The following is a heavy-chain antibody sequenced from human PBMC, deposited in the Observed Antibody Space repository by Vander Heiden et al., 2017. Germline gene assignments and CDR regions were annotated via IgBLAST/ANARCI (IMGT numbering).Heavy chain of an antibody. CDR1: GFSLSTSGVG. D-gene: IGHD3-9*01. CDR2: IYWNDDK. CDR3: AHSIDSDILTGRWVGGGWFDP. J-gene: IGHJ5*02. Sequence: QITLKESGPTLVKPTQTLTLTCTFSGFSLSTSGVGVGWIRQPPGKALEWLALIYWNDDKRYSPSLKSRLTITKDTSKNQVVLTMTNMDPVDTATYYCAHSIDSDILTGRWVGGGWFDPWGQGTLVTVSS. V-gene: IGHV2-5*01.